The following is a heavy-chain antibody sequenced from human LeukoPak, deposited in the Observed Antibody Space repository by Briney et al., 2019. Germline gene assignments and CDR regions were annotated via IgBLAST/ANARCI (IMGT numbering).Heavy chain of an antibody. Sequence: GASVKVSCKSSGYTFTTYGISWVRQAPGQGLEWMGWISAYNGNTNYAQKVQGRVTMTTDTSTSTAYMELRSLRSDDTAVYYCARGRVGATDYYYYYMDVWGKGTTVTISS. J-gene: IGHJ6*03. D-gene: IGHD1-26*01. V-gene: IGHV1-18*01. CDR1: GYTFTTYG. CDR3: ARGRVGATDYYYYYMDV. CDR2: ISAYNGNT.